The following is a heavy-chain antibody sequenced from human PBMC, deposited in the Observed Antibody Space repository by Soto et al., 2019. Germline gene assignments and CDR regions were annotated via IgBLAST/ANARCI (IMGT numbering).Heavy chain of an antibody. J-gene: IGHJ3*02. CDR2: IYYSGST. Sequence: SETLSLTCTVSGGSISSYYWSWIRQPPGKGLEWIGYIYYSGSTNYNPSLKSRVTISVDTSKNQFSLKLSSVTAADTAVYYCARGGLDCTNGVCYSGYCSGGSCQTPDDAFDIWGQGTMVTVSS. CDR1: GGSISSYY. V-gene: IGHV4-59*01. D-gene: IGHD2-8*01. CDR3: ARGGLDCTNGVCYSGYCSGGSCQTPDDAFDI.